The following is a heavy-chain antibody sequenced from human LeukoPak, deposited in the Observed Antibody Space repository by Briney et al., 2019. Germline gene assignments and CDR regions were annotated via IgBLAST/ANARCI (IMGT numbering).Heavy chain of an antibody. CDR3: ARENIVATIYDY. J-gene: IGHJ4*02. CDR1: GYTFTSYY. CDR2: INPSGGST. Sequence: ASVKVSCKASGYTFTSYYMHWVRQAPGQGLEWMGIINPSGGSTSYAQKFQGRVTMTRDMSTSTVYMELSSLRSEDTAVYYCARENIVATIYDYWGQGTLVTVSS. D-gene: IGHD5-12*01. V-gene: IGHV1-46*01.